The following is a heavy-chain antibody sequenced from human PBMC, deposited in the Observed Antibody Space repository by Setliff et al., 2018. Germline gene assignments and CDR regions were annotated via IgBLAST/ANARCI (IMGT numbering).Heavy chain of an antibody. D-gene: IGHD3-10*01. V-gene: IGHV4-4*07. CDR3: ARTSRDGATYMDV. J-gene: IGHJ6*03. Sequence: PSETLSLTCTVSGGSMTSYYWSWIRQPAGKGLEWIGRICSSENTIGRICRGSNTHYNPPLQGRVTMSLDTSTNQFSLRLSSVTAADTAVYYCARTSRDGATYMDVWGKGTTVTVSS. CDR2: ICRGSNT. CDR1: GGSMTSYY.